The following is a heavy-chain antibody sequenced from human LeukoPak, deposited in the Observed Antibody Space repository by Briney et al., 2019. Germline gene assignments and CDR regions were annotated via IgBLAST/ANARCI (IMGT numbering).Heavy chain of an antibody. CDR2: ISSSGSTI. V-gene: IGHV3-11*01. Sequence: GGSLRLSCAASGFTFSDYYMSWIRQAPGKGLEWVSYISSSGSTIYYADSVKGRFTISRDNAKNSLYLQMNSLRAEDTAVYYCARVPEPYPNDYYYGMDVWGQGTTVTVSS. CDR1: GFTFSDYY. CDR3: ARVPEPYPNDYYYGMDV. D-gene: IGHD1-14*01. J-gene: IGHJ6*02.